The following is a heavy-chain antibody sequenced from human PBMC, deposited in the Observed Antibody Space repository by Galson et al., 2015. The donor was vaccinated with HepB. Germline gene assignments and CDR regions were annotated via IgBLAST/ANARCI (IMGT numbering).Heavy chain of an antibody. CDR3: ARDPGYCSSTSCSVDY. CDR2: ISYDGSNK. D-gene: IGHD2-2*01. Sequence: SLRLSCAASGFTFSSYAMHWVRQAPGKGLEWVAVISYDGSNKYYADSVKGRFTISRDNSKNTLYLQMNSLRAEDTAVYYCARDPGYCSSTSCSVDYWGQGTLVTVSS. V-gene: IGHV3-30-3*01. J-gene: IGHJ4*02. CDR1: GFTFSSYA.